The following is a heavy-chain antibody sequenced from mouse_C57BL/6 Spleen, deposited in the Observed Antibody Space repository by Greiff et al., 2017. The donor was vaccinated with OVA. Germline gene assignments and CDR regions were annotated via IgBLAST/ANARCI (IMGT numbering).Heavy chain of an antibody. D-gene: IGHD1-1*01. CDR1: GYTFTSYW. CDR2: IDPSDSYT. V-gene: IGHV1-50*01. Sequence: VQLQQPGAELVKPGASVKLSCKASGYTFTSYWMQWVKQRPGQGLEWIGEIDPSDSYTNYNQKFKGKATLTVDTSSSTAYMQLSSLTSEDSAVYYCARWDTTVVDYWYFDVWGTGTTVTVSS. J-gene: IGHJ1*03. CDR3: ARWDTTVVDYWYFDV.